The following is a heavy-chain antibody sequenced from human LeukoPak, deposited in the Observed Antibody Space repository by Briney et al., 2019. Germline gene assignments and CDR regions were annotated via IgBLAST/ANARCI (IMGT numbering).Heavy chain of an antibody. CDR3: ARSGLDYYYYYMDV. J-gene: IGHJ6*03. CDR2: IKEDGSGK. V-gene: IGHV3-7*01. D-gene: IGHD3-10*01. CDR1: GFTFSSHW. Sequence: GGSLRLSCAASGFTFSSHWMSWVRQAPGKGLEGGAKIKEDGSGKYYVDSVKGRFTISRDNAKNSLYLQMNSLRVGDTAVYYCARSGLDYYYYYMDVWGKGTTVTVSS.